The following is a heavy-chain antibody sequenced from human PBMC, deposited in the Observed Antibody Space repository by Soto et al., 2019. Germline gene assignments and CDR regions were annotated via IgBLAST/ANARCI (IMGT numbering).Heavy chain of an antibody. Sequence: ASVKVSCKSSGDTFTSYDINWVRQATGQELEWMGWMNPNSGNTGYAQKFQGRVTMTRNTSTSTAYMELRSLRSDDTAVYYCARDVKWYYDFWSGYFAPHAFDIWGQGTMVTVSS. CDR3: ARDVKWYYDFWSGYFAPHAFDI. V-gene: IGHV1-8*01. J-gene: IGHJ3*02. CDR1: GDTFTSYD. D-gene: IGHD3-3*01. CDR2: MNPNSGNT.